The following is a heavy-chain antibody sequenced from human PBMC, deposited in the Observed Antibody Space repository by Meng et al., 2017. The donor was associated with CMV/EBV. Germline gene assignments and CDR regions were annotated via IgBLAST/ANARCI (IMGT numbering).Heavy chain of an antibody. CDR2: INHSGST. CDR1: GGSFSGYY. CDR3: ARGVGGWFDP. Sequence: VQLQQGGAGVVKPSETLSLTCAVYGGSFSGYYWSWIRQPPGKGLEWIGEINHSGSTNYNPSLKSRVTISVDTSKNQFSLKLSSVTAADTAVDYCARGVGGWFDPWGQGTLVTVSS. V-gene: IGHV4-34*01. J-gene: IGHJ5*02. D-gene: IGHD1-26*01.